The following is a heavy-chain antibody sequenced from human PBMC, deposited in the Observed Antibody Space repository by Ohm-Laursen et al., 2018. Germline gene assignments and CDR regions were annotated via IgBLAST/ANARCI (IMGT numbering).Heavy chain of an antibody. Sequence: ASVKVSCKASGYTFTTYGITWVRQAPGQGLEWMGWISAYDNNTNYPQKIQGRVTMTTDASTSTAYMELRSLRSGDTAVYYCARLADSSGYSAYYFDYWGQGTLVTVSS. J-gene: IGHJ4*02. CDR2: ISAYDNNT. CDR3: ARLADSSGYSAYYFDY. D-gene: IGHD3-22*01. V-gene: IGHV1-18*01. CDR1: GYTFTTYG.